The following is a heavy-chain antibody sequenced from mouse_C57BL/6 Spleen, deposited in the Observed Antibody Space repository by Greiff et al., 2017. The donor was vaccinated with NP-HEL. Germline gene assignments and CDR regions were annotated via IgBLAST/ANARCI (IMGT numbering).Heavy chain of an antibody. CDR2: INPNNGGT. Sequence: VQLHQSGPELVKPGASVKMSCKASGYTFTDYNMHWVKQSHGKSLEWIGYINPNNGGTSYNQKFKGKATLTVNKSSSTAYMELRSLTSEDSAVYYCARYYGSSPFAYWGQGTLVTVSA. CDR1: GYTFTDYN. V-gene: IGHV1-22*01. CDR3: ARYYGSSPFAY. D-gene: IGHD1-1*01. J-gene: IGHJ3*01.